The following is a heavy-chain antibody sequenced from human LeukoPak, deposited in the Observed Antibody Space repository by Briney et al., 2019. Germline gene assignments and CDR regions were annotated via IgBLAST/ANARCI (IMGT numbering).Heavy chain of an antibody. V-gene: IGHV3-9*03. D-gene: IGHD4-17*01. Sequence: PGRSLRLSCAASGFTFHDYAMHWVRQAPGKGLEWVSGISWDSDNLAYADSVKGRFTISRDNAKHSLYLQMNSLKADDMAFYYCAKDRAGSLFGDYGGAFDYWGQKTLVTVSS. CDR2: ISWDSDNL. J-gene: IGHJ4*01. CDR1: GFTFHDYA. CDR3: AKDRAGSLFGDYGGAFDY.